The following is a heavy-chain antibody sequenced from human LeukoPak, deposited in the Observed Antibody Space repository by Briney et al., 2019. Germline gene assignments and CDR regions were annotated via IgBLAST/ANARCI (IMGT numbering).Heavy chain of an antibody. Sequence: SETLSLTCAVYGGSFSGYYWSWIRQPPGKGLEWIGEINHSGSTNYNPSLKSRVTISVDTSKNQFSLKLSSVTAADTAVYFCARYSLSREDFQDWGQGTLVTVSS. J-gene: IGHJ1*01. V-gene: IGHV4-34*01. D-gene: IGHD6-13*01. CDR1: GGSFSGYY. CDR2: INHSGST. CDR3: ARYSLSREDFQD.